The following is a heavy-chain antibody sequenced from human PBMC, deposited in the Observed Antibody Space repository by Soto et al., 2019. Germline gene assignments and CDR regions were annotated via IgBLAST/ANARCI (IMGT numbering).Heavy chain of an antibody. V-gene: IGHV3-15*01. D-gene: IGHD2-21*01. J-gene: IGHJ3*02. CDR2: IKSKTDGGTT. CDR3: TTGLVKGRGAFDI. CDR1: GFTFSNAW. Sequence: GGSLRLSCAASGFTFSNAWMSWVRQAPGKGLEWVGRIKSKTDGGTTDYAAPVKGRFTISRDDSKNTLYLQMNSLKTEDTAVYYCTTGLVKGRGAFDIWGQGTMVTVSS.